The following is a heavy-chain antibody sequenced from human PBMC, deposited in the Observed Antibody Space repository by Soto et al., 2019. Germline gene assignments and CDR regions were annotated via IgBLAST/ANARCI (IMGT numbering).Heavy chain of an antibody. D-gene: IGHD3-3*01. J-gene: IGHJ4*02. CDR1: GFTFSDYY. CDR3: SRLEGG. V-gene: IGHV3-72*01. Sequence: EEQLVESGGGLVQPGGSLTLSCAASGFTFSDYYMEWVRQAPGKGLEWVARSRNKAKSYSTDHAASVKGRFTISRDLSKNSLYLQINNLKSEDTAVYYCSRLEGGWGQGTLVTVSS. CDR2: SRNKAKSYST.